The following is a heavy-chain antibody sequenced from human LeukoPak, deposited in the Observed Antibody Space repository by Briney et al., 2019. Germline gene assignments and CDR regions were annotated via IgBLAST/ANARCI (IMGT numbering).Heavy chain of an antibody. CDR3: ARAEIVVVPAAIRTFDY. D-gene: IGHD2-2*02. CDR1: GYTFTGYY. Sequence: GASVKVSCKASGYTFTGYYMHWVRQAPGQGLEWMGWINPNSGGTNYAQKFQGRVTMTRDTSISTAYMELSRLRSDDTAVYYCARAEIVVVPAAIRTFDYWGQGTLVTVSS. J-gene: IGHJ4*02. CDR2: INPNSGGT. V-gene: IGHV1-2*02.